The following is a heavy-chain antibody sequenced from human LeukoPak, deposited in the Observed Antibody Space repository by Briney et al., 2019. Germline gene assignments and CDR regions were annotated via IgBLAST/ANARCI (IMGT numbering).Heavy chain of an antibody. CDR2: ISPYNGDT. CDR3: ASRTIHDSNAFDI. V-gene: IGHV1-18*01. Sequence: ASVKVSCKTSGYDFTSHGIFWVRQAPGQGLEWMGWISPYNGDTKYAQRFQGRVTMTTDRSTTTVYMELRSLRSDDTAVYYCASRTIHDSNAFDIWGQGTMVTVSS. D-gene: IGHD1-1*01. CDR1: GYDFTSHG. J-gene: IGHJ3*02.